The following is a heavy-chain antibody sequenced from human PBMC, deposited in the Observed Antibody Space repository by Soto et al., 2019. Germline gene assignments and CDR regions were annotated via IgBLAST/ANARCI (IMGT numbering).Heavy chain of an antibody. J-gene: IGHJ5*02. CDR2: IIPIFGTA. Sequence: QVQLVQSGAEVKKPGSSVKVSCKASGGTFSSYAISWVRQAPGQGLEWMGGIIPIFGTANYAQKFQGRVTITADESTSTAYMELSSLRSEDTAVYYCARDSAKGGDHKPYNWFDPCGQGTLFTVSS. CDR1: GGTFSSYA. CDR3: ARDSAKGGDHKPYNWFDP. D-gene: IGHD2-21*02. V-gene: IGHV1-69*01.